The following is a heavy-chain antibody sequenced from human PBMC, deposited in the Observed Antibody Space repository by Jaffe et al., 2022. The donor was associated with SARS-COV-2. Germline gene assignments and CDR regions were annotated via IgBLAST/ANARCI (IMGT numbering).Heavy chain of an antibody. D-gene: IGHD1-1*01. V-gene: IGHV4-59*01. J-gene: IGHJ3*02. Sequence: QVQLQESGPGLVKPSETLSLTCTVSGGSISSYYWSWIRQPPGKGLEWIGYIYYSGSTNYNPSLKSRVTISVDTSKNQFSLKLSSVTAADTAVYYCARAGTTGQTGFAAFDIWGQGTMVTVSS. CDR2: IYYSGST. CDR1: GGSISSYY. CDR3: ARAGTTGQTGFAAFDI.